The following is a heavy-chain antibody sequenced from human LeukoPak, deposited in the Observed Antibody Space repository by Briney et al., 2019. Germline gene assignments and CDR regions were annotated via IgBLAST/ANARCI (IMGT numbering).Heavy chain of an antibody. Sequence: SETLSLTCAVYGGSFSSYYWSWIRQPPGKGLEWIGEINHSGSTNYNPSLKSRVTISVDTSKNQFSLKLSSVTAADTAVYYCARVGYSYLFDYWGQGTLVTVSS. V-gene: IGHV4-34*01. CDR3: ARVGYSYLFDY. J-gene: IGHJ4*02. D-gene: IGHD5-18*01. CDR1: GGSFSSYY. CDR2: INHSGST.